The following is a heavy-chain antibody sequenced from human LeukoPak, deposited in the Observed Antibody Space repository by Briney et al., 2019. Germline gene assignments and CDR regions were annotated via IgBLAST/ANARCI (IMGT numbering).Heavy chain of an antibody. CDR1: GLTFSSYA. D-gene: IGHD3-22*01. V-gene: IGHV3-30-3*01. Sequence: PGMSLRLSCAASGLTFSSYAMHWVRQAPGKGLEWVAVISYDGSNKYYADSVKGRFTISRDNSKNTLYLQMNSLRAEDTAVYYCATTPVYYYDSSGYDYWGQGTLVTVSS. J-gene: IGHJ4*02. CDR2: ISYDGSNK. CDR3: ATTPVYYYDSSGYDY.